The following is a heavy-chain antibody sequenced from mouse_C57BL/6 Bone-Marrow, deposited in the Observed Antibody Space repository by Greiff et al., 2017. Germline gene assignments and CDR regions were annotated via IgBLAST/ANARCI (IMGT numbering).Heavy chain of an antibody. V-gene: IGHV5-6*01. Sequence: EVKLLESGGDLVKPGGSLKLSCAASGYTFSSYGMYWVRQTPDKRLEWVATISSGGGYTNYTDSVTGRFTIARDNAKNTLYLQMSSMKSEDTAMYYCARPYYYGSSPYFDYWGQGTTLTVSS. CDR2: ISSGGGYT. CDR3: ARPYYYGSSPYFDY. CDR1: GYTFSSYG. D-gene: IGHD1-1*01. J-gene: IGHJ2*01.